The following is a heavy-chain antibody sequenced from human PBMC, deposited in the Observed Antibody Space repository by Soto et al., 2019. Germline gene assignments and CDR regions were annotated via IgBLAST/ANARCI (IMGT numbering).Heavy chain of an antibody. CDR2: MNPNSGNA. Sequence: QVQLVQSGAEVKKPGASVKVSCKASGYIFTSYDINWVRQATGQRLEWMVWMNPNSGNAGSVQKFQGRNTMPRNTSIGTTYMELGRLRSEDKAVYYCARGQGGYSFADSWGQGTLVSVSS. V-gene: IGHV1-8*02. D-gene: IGHD5-18*01. CDR1: GYIFTSYD. J-gene: IGHJ5*01. CDR3: ARGQGGYSFADS.